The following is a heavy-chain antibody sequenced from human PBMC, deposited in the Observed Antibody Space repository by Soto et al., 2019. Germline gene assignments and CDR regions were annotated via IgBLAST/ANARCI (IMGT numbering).Heavy chain of an antibody. J-gene: IGHJ5*02. CDR3: AREVGPNWFDP. CDR2: IYYSGST. Sequence: KPSETLSLTCTVSGGSISSGGYYWSWIRQHPGKGLEWIGYIYYSGSTYYNPSLKSRVTISVDTSKNQFSLKLSSVTAVDTAVYYCAREVGPNWFDPWGQGTLVTVSS. CDR1: GGSISSGGYY. V-gene: IGHV4-31*03. D-gene: IGHD2-2*01.